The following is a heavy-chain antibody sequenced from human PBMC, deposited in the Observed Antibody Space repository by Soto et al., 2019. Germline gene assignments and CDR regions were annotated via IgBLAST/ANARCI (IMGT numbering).Heavy chain of an antibody. D-gene: IGHD6-19*01. CDR3: ARDTGSGWYGYYYYGMDV. CDR1: GYTFTSYG. V-gene: IGHV1-18*01. CDR2: ISAYNGNT. J-gene: IGHJ6*02. Sequence: AASVKVSCKASGYTFTSYGISWVRQAPGQGLEWMGWISAYNGNTNYAQKLQGRVTMTTDTSTSTAYMELRSLRSDDTAVYYCARDTGSGWYGYYYYGMDVWGQGTTVTVSS.